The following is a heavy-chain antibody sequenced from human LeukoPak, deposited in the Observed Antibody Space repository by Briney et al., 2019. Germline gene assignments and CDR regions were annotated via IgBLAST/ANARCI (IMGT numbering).Heavy chain of an antibody. CDR1: GYTFISYG. CDR3: AGRDAEYFQH. Sequence: VKVSCKASGYTFISYGISWVRQAPGQGLEWMGWISAYKGNTNYAQMLQGRVTMTTDTSTSTAYMELRSLRSDDTAVYYCAGRDAEYFQHWGQGTLVTVSS. J-gene: IGHJ1*01. CDR2: ISAYKGNT. V-gene: IGHV1-18*01.